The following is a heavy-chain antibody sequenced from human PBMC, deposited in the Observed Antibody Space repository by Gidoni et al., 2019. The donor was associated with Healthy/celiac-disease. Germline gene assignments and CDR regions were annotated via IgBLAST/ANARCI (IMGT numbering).Heavy chain of an antibody. J-gene: IGHJ4*02. CDR1: VYSISSGYY. Sequence: QVQLQESGPGLVKPSETLSLTCAVSVYSISSGYYWGWIRQPPGKGLEWIGSIYHSGSTYYNPSLKSRVTISVDTSKNQFSLKLSSVTAADTAVYYCARGVDDFWSGYYCLDYWGQGTLVTVSS. D-gene: IGHD3-3*01. CDR2: IYHSGST. CDR3: ARGVDDFWSGYYCLDY. V-gene: IGHV4-38-2*01.